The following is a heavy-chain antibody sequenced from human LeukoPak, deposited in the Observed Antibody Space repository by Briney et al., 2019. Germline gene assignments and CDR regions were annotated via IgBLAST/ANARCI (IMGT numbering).Heavy chain of an antibody. CDR2: INGDGSST. V-gene: IGHV3-74*01. CDR1: GLNFSTYW. Sequence: PGGSLRLSCAASGLNFSTYWAHWDRQAPGKGLMWVSRINGDGSSTTYADSVQGRFTISRDNAKNTVYLQMNSLKVEDTAVYYCVGGAADGYWGQGTLVTVSS. CDR3: VGGAADGY. J-gene: IGHJ4*02.